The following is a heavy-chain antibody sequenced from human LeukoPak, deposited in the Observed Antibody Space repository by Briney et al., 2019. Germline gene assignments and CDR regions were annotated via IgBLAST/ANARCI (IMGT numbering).Heavy chain of an antibody. J-gene: IGHJ4*02. D-gene: IGHD1-26*01. CDR2: IYYSGST. V-gene: IGHV4-59*01. Sequence: SETLSLTCTVSGGSISSYYWSWIRQPPGQELEWIGYIYYSGSTNYNPSHKSRATISVDTSKNQFSLKLSSVTAADTAVYYCATFIVGATTFDYWDQGTLVTVSS. CDR1: GGSISSYY. CDR3: ATFIVGATTFDY.